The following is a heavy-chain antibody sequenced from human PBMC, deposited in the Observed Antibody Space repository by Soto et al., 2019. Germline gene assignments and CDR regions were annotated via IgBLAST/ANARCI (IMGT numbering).Heavy chain of an antibody. CDR2: ISSGGIT. CDR3: ARESYYGGRNFDY. V-gene: IGHV3-66*01. D-gene: IGHD3-10*01. J-gene: IGHJ4*02. CDR1: GFTVISNY. Sequence: GGSLRLSCAASGFTVISNYMNWVRQAPGKGLEWVSVISSGGITNYADSVKGRFTISRDNLKNTLYPQMNSLRTEDTAVYYCARESYYGGRNFDYWGQGTLVTVS.